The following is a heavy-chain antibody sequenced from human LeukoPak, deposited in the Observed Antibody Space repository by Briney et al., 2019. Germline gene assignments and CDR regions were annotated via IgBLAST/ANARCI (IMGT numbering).Heavy chain of an antibody. J-gene: IGHJ4*02. CDR1: GYTFTSYG. D-gene: IGHD1-26*01. V-gene: IGHV1-2*04. CDR3: ARVKTRGSYDFDY. Sequence: ASVKVSCKASGYTFTSYGIYWVRQAPGQGLEWMGWINPNSGGTNYAQKFQGWVTMTRDTSISTAYMELSRLRSDDTAVYYCARVKTRGSYDFDYWGQGTLVTVSS. CDR2: INPNSGGT.